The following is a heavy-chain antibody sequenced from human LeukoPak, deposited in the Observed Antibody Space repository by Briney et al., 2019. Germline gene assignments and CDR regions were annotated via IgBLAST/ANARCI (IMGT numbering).Heavy chain of an antibody. Sequence: GGSLRLSCAASGFTFSSYSMNWVRQAPGKGLEWISYIGSSSSSIYYAESVKGRFTMSRDNAKNSLYLQMNSLRAEDTAVYYCARDPGATVVTQGYWGQGTLVTVSS. CDR3: ARDPGATVVTQGY. CDR2: IGSSSSSI. V-gene: IGHV3-48*01. CDR1: GFTFSSYS. J-gene: IGHJ4*02. D-gene: IGHD4-23*01.